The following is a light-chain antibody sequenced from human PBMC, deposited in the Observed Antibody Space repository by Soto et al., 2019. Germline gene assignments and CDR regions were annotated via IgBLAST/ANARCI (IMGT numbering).Light chain of an antibody. J-gene: IGKJ1*01. V-gene: IGKV3-20*01. Sequence: EIVLTQSPGTLSLSPGERATLSCRASQSVSSSYLAWYQHKPGQAPRLLIYGASNRATGIPDRFSGSGSGTAFTLTISRLEPEDFAVDYCQHYGASSWTFGQGTKVE. CDR1: QSVSSSY. CDR2: GAS. CDR3: QHYGASSWT.